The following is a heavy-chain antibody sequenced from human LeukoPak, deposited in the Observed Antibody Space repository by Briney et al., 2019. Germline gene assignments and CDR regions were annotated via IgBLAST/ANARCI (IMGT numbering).Heavy chain of an antibody. CDR3: VKDRCDRTTCPEV. CDR2: ISGSGGST. Sequence: GGSLRLSCTASAFAFSTYAMSWVRQAPGEGLGWDSGISGSGGSTYYTDSVKGQFTISRDNSKNTLHLQMSSLRAEDTALYYCVKDRCDRTTCPEVWGQGTLVTVSS. V-gene: IGHV3-23*01. CDR1: AFAFSTYA. J-gene: IGHJ4*02. D-gene: IGHD2-2*01.